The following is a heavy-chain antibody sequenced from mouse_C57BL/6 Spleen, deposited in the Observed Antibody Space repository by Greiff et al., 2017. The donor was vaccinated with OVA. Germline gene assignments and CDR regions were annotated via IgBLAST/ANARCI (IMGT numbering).Heavy chain of an antibody. CDR1: GFNIKDYY. V-gene: IGHV14-2*01. CDR3: ARSGITTVVADWYSDV. Sequence: VQLQQSGAELVKPGASVKLSCTASGFNIKDYYMHWVKQRTEQGLEWIGRIDPEDGEPKYAPKFQGKATITADTSSNTAYLQLSSLTSEDTAVYYCARSGITTVVADWYSDVWGTGTTVTVSS. D-gene: IGHD1-1*01. J-gene: IGHJ1*03. CDR2: IDPEDGEP.